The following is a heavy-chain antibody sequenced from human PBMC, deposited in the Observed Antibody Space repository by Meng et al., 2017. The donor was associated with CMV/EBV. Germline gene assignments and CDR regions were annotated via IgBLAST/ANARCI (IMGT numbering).Heavy chain of an antibody. CDR3: ARDLIVVVPAAEAWYYYGMDV. J-gene: IGHJ6*02. D-gene: IGHD2-2*01. Sequence: GESLKISCAASGFTFSSYEMNWVRQAPGKGLEWVSYISSSGSTIYYADSVKGRFTISRDNAKNSLYLQMNSPRAEDTAVYYCARDLIVVVPAAEAWYYYGMDVWGQGTTVTVSS. V-gene: IGHV3-48*03. CDR2: ISSSGSTI. CDR1: GFTFSSYE.